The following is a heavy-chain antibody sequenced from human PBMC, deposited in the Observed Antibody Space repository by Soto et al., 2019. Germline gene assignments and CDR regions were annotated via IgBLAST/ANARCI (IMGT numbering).Heavy chain of an antibody. CDR1: GFTFSDHY. D-gene: IGHD3-22*01. Sequence: PGGFLRLSSAVSGFTFSDHYMDWVRQAPGKGLEWVGRTRNKANRYSTEYAASVKGRFTISRDESKNSMYLQMNSLKIEDTAVYYCVRVNTGYYYDVWGQGTTVTVSS. V-gene: IGHV3-72*01. CDR2: TRNKANRYST. J-gene: IGHJ6*02. CDR3: VRVNTGYYYDV.